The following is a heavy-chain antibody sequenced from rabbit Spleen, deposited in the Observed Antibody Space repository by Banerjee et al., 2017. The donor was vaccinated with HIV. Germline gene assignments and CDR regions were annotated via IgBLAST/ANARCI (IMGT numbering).Heavy chain of an antibody. CDR2: INTATNKD. J-gene: IGHJ4*01. CDR1: GFSFSSYYY. V-gene: IGHV1S40*01. Sequence: QSLEESGGDLVQPEGSLTLTCTASGFSFSSYYYMCWVRQAPGKGLEWVACINTATNKDVYATWAKGRFTISRTSSTTVTLQMTSLTAADTATYFCARDLTSVIGWNFNLWGPGTLVTVS. CDR3: ARDLTSVIGWNFNL. D-gene: IGHD1-1*01.